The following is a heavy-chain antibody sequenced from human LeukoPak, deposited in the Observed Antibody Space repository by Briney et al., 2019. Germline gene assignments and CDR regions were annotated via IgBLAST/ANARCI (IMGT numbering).Heavy chain of an antibody. CDR1: DGTIRSYY. Sequence: PSETLSLTCSVSDGTIRSYYWSWIRQPPGEGLEWIGYIHSSGSTHYNPSLRGRVTTSLDTSKNRFSLKLTSVTAADTAVYYCARLGSYSDHWGQGTLVTVSS. CDR2: IHSSGST. J-gene: IGHJ4*02. V-gene: IGHV4-4*09. D-gene: IGHD1-26*01. CDR3: ARLGSYSDH.